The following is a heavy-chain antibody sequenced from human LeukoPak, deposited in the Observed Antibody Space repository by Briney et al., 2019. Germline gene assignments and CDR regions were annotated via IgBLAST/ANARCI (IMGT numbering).Heavy chain of an antibody. CDR3: ARDFPPGTFDY. Sequence: GGSLRPSCAASGFTFSSYGMHWVRQAPGKGLEWVAVIWYDGSNKYYADSVKGRFTISRDNSKNTLYLQTNSLRAEDTAVYYCARDFPPGTFDYWGQGTLVTVSS. J-gene: IGHJ4*02. V-gene: IGHV3-33*01. D-gene: IGHD6-13*01. CDR1: GFTFSSYG. CDR2: IWYDGSNK.